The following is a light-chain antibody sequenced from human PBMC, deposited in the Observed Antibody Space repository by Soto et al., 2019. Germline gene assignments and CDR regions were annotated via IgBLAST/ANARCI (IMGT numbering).Light chain of an antibody. CDR3: SSYAGSNNPYV. CDR2: EVS. J-gene: IGLJ1*01. Sequence: QSALTQPPSASGSPGQSVTISCTGTSSDVGGYNYVSWYQQHPGKVPKVMIYEVSKRPSGVPDRFSGSKSGNTASLTVSGLQAEDEADYYCSSYAGSNNPYVXGTGTKVTVL. V-gene: IGLV2-8*01. CDR1: SSDVGGYNY.